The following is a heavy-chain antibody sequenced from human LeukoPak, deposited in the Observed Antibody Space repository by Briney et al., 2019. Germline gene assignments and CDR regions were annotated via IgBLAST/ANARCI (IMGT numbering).Heavy chain of an antibody. Sequence: ASVKVSFKASGYTFTSYDINWVRQATGQGLEWMGCMNPNSGNTGYAQKFQGRVNMTRHTSIRTASMELSSLRCEHTAVYYCARAKDKAGGPDYWGQGNLVTVSS. CDR3: ARAKDKAGGPDY. CDR2: MNPNSGNT. J-gene: IGHJ4*02. CDR1: GYTFTSYD. D-gene: IGHD6-13*01. V-gene: IGHV1-8*01.